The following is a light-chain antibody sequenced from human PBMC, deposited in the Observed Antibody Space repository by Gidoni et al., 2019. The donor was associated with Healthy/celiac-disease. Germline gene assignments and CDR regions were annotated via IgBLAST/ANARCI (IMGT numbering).Light chain of an antibody. CDR1: QDINNY. V-gene: IGKV1-33*01. CDR3: KQYVKTPLT. CDR2: EAS. J-gene: IGKJ5*01. Sequence: NQITQSPSSLSAAVRARVTITCQASQDINNYLYWYQQKPGKAPKLLIYEASNLETGVPSRFSGSGSGTDFTLTISRLQAEDIAIYYCKQYVKTPLTFGQGTRLEIK.